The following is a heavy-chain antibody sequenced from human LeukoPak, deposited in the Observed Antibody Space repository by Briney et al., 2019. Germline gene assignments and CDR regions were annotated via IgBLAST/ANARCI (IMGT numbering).Heavy chain of an antibody. CDR3: ARGGTYDHY. V-gene: IGHV4-59*01. Sequence: SETLSLTCTVSGDSISGYYWSWIRQPPGKGLEWIANIYYSGTTNYNPSLKSRATISVDTSKNQFSLKLSSVTAADTAFYYCARGGTYDHYWGQGTQVTVSS. CDR2: IYYSGTT. J-gene: IGHJ4*02. D-gene: IGHD3-22*01. CDR1: GDSISGYY.